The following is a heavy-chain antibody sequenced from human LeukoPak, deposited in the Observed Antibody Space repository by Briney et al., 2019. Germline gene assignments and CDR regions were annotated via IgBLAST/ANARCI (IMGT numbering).Heavy chain of an antibody. CDR2: INHSGST. CDR3: ARGTMTTVTYYFDY. V-gene: IGHV4-34*01. CDR1: GGSFSGYY. D-gene: IGHD4-17*01. J-gene: IGHJ4*02. Sequence: PSETLSLTCAVYGGSFSGYYWSWIRHPPGKGLEWIGEINHSGSTSYNPSLKSRVTISVDTSKNQFSLKLSSVTAADTAVYYCARGTMTTVTYYFDYWGQGTLVTVSS.